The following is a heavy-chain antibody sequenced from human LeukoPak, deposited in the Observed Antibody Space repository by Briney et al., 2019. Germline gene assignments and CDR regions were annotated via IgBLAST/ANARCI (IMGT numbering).Heavy chain of an antibody. CDR2: INHSGST. V-gene: IGHV4-34*01. J-gene: IGHJ6*02. D-gene: IGHD2-2*01. Sequence: PSETLSLTCAVYGGSFSGYYWSWIRQPPGKGLEWIGEINHSGSTNYNPSLKSRVTISVDTSKNQFSLKLSSVTAADTAVYYCVSADFRYCSSTSCYRGRYYYGMDVWGQGTTVTVSS. CDR1: GGSFSGYY. CDR3: VSADFRYCSSTSCYRGRYYYGMDV.